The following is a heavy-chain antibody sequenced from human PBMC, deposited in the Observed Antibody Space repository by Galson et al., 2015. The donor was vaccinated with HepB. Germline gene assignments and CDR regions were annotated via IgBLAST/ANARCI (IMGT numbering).Heavy chain of an antibody. CDR1: GGTFSSYA. CDR3: ARAEDSWGGGGNWFDP. V-gene: IGHV1-69*13. Sequence: SVKVSCKASGGTFSSYAISWVRQAPGQGLEWMGGIIPIFGTANYAQKFQGRVTITADESTSTAYMELSSLKSEDTAVYYCARAEDSWGGGGNWFDPWGQGTLVTVSS. D-gene: IGHD2-15*01. J-gene: IGHJ5*02. CDR2: IIPIFGTA.